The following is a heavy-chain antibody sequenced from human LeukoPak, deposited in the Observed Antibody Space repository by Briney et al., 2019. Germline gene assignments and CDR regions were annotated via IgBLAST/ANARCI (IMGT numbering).Heavy chain of an antibody. CDR2: INHSGST. V-gene: IGHV4-34*01. J-gene: IGHJ4*02. D-gene: IGHD2-8*02. CDR1: GGSSSGYY. Sequence: KPSETLSLTCAVYGGSSSGYYWSWIRQPPGKGLEWIGEINHSGSTNYNPSLKSRVTISVDTSKNQFSLKLSSVTAADTAVYYCARGWSVFDYWGQGTLVTVSS. CDR3: ARGWSVFDY.